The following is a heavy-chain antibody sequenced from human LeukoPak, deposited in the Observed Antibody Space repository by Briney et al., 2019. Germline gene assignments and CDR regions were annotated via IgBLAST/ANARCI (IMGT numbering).Heavy chain of an antibody. D-gene: IGHD3-10*01. Sequence: ASVKVSCKASGYTFTGYYMHWVRQAPGQGLEWKGWINPNSGGTNYAQKFQGRVTMTRDTSISTAYMELSSLRSEDTAVYYCATGPITMVRGVIDQYYYYYYMDVWGKGTTVTISS. V-gene: IGHV1-2*02. CDR1: GYTFTGYY. CDR2: INPNSGGT. CDR3: ATGPITMVRGVIDQYYYYYYMDV. J-gene: IGHJ6*03.